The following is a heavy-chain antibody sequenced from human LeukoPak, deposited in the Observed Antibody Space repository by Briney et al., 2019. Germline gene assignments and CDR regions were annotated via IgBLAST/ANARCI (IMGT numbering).Heavy chain of an antibody. CDR2: INHSGST. CDR3: ARDRRLPYYDFWSGYSP. D-gene: IGHD3-3*01. V-gene: IGHV4-34*01. Sequence: SETLSLTCAVYGGSFSGYYWSWIRQPPGKGLEWIGEINHSGSTYYNPSLKSRVTISVDTSKNQFSLKLSSVTAADTAVYYCARDRRLPYYDFWSGYSPWGQGTLVTVSS. CDR1: GGSFSGYY. J-gene: IGHJ5*02.